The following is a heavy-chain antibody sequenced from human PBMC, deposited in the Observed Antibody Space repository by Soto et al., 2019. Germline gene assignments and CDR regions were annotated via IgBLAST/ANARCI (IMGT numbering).Heavy chain of an antibody. Sequence: QVQLVQSGAEVKKPGASVKVSCKASGYTFTSYDINWVRQATGQGLEWMGWMNPNSGNTGYAQKFQGRXTXTXXTSISTAYMELSSLRAEDTAVYYCAREVNFYGLDVWGQGTTVTVSS. CDR3: AREVNFYGLDV. CDR1: GYTFTSYD. V-gene: IGHV1-8*01. J-gene: IGHJ6*02. CDR2: MNPNSGNT.